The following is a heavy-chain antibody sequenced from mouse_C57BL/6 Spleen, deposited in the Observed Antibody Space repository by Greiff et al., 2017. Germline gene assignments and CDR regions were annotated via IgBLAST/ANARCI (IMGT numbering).Heavy chain of an antibody. CDR2: ISPGSGNT. J-gene: IGHJ2*01. CDR3: ATPITTGVAGDY. V-gene: IGHV1-76*01. Sequence: VQLQQSGAELVRPGASVKLSCKASGYTFTDYYINWVKQRPGQGLEWIARISPGSGNTYYNEKVKGKATLTAEKSSSTAYMHLSRRTSEDSDVYFCATPITTGVAGDYWGQGTTLTVSS. CDR1: GYTFTDYY. D-gene: IGHD1-1*01.